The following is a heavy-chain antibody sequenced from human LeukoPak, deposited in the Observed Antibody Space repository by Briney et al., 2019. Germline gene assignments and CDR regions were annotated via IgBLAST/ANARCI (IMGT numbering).Heavy chain of an antibody. J-gene: IGHJ4*02. CDR1: GGSISRYY. V-gene: IGHV4-59*01. CDR3: ARVKGAYCGGDCLLYYFDY. D-gene: IGHD2-21*02. CDR2: IYYSGST. Sequence: SETLSLTCAVSGGSISRYYWSWIRQPPGKGLEWIGYIYYSGSTNYNPPLKSRVTISVDTSKNQFSLKLSSVTAADTAVYYCARVKGAYCGGDCLLYYFDYWGQGTLVTVSS.